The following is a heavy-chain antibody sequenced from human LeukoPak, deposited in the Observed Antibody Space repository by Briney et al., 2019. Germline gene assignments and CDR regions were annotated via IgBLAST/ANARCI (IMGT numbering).Heavy chain of an antibody. CDR3: ARVRVGADAFDI. Sequence: PSETLSLTCAVYGGSFSGYYWSWIRQPPGKGLEWIGEINHSGSTNYNPSLKSRVTISVDTSKNQFSLKLSSVTAADTAVYYCARVRVGADAFDIWGQGTMVTVSS. D-gene: IGHD1-26*01. CDR1: GGSFSGYY. CDR2: INHSGST. V-gene: IGHV4-34*01. J-gene: IGHJ3*02.